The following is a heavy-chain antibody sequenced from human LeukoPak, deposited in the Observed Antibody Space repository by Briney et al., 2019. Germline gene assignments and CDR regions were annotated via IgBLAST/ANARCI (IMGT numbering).Heavy chain of an antibody. D-gene: IGHD5-18*01. V-gene: IGHV3-7*01. Sequence: GGSLRLSCAASGFTFSTYWMSWVRQAPGKGLEWVANIHQDGSDKYYVDSVKGRFTISRDNAKNSLYLQVNSLRAEDTAVCYCARGRYNYGYWGQGILVTVSS. CDR3: ARGRYNYGY. CDR1: GFTFSTYW. CDR2: IHQDGSDK. J-gene: IGHJ4*02.